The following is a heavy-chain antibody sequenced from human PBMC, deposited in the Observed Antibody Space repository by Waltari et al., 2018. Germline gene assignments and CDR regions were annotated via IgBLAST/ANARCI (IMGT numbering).Heavy chain of an antibody. Sequence: EVQLAESGGGRVKPGGSLRLSCEAFGFTFSKYTMNWVRQAPGKGLEWVASITSSSVYIYYADSVKGRFTISRDNAKNSVYLQMNSLRAEDSAVYYCAKDDAYYDMNVWGTGTTVTVSS. V-gene: IGHV3-21*06. J-gene: IGHJ6*03. CDR1: GFTFSKYT. CDR2: ITSSSVYI. CDR3: AKDDAYYDMNV.